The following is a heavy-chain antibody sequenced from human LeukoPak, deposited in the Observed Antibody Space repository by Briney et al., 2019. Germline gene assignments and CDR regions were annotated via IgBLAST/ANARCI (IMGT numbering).Heavy chain of an antibody. CDR3: ARVLSESGY. CDR2: ISSSSSYI. V-gene: IGHV3-21*01. D-gene: IGHD2/OR15-2a*01. Sequence: KSGGSLRLSCAASGFTFSSYSMNWVRQAPGKGLEWVSSISSSSSYIYYADSVKGRFTISRDNAKNSLYLQMNSLRTEDTAVYYCARVLSESGYWGQGTLVTVSS. CDR1: GFTFSSYS. J-gene: IGHJ4*02.